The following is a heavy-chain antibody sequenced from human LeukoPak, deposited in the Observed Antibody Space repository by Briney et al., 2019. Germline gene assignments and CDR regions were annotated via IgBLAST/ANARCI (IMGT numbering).Heavy chain of an antibody. CDR1: GFTFSSYW. CDR3: ARHYGYVWGSDRYTYRYYFVY. CDR2: IKQDGSDK. V-gene: IGHV3-7*01. J-gene: IGHJ4*02. Sequence: GGSLRLSCAASGFTFSSYWMSWIRQAPGKGLEWVANIKQDGSDKYYAASVKGRFTISRDNAKNSLYLQMNSVRAEDAAVYYCARHYGYVWGSDRYTYRYYFVYWGQGSLVTV. D-gene: IGHD3-16*02.